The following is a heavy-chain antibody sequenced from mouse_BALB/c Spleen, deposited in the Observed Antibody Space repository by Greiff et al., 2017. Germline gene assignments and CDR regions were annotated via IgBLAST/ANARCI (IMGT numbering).Heavy chain of an antibody. Sequence: QVQLKQSGAELMKPGASVKISCKATGYTFSSYWIEWVKQRPGHGLEWIGEILPGSGSTNYNEKFKGKATFTADTSSNTAYMQLSTLTSEDSAVYYCARIDYAYAMDYWGQGTSVTVSS. CDR1: GYTFSSYW. CDR3: ARIDYAYAMDY. D-gene: IGHD2-4*01. CDR2: ILPGSGST. J-gene: IGHJ4*01. V-gene: IGHV1-9*01.